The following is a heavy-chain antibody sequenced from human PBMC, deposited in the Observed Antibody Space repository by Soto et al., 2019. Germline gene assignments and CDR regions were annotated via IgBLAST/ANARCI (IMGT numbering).Heavy chain of an antibody. CDR1: GGTFSSYT. D-gene: IGHD3-10*01. CDR2: IIPILGIA. CDR3: AKDLHYYGSGSLS. J-gene: IGHJ5*02. V-gene: IGHV1-69*04. Sequence: SVKVSCKASGGTFSSYTISWVRQAPGQGLEWMGRIIPILGIANYAQKFQGRVTITADKSTSTAYMELSSLRSEDTAVYYCAKDLHYYGSGSLSWGQGTLVTVS.